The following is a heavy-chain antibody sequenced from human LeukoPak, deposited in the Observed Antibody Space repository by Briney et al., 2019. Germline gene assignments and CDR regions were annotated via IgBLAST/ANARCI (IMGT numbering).Heavy chain of an antibody. D-gene: IGHD3-3*01. CDR3: AADPNFWSGYYEETQFDP. CDR2: IVVGSGNT. Sequence: GASVKVSCKASGFTFTSSAMQWVRQARGQRLEWIGWIVVGSGNTNYAQKFQERVTITRDMSTSTAYMELSRLRSEDTAVYYCAADPNFWSGYYEETQFDPWGQGTLVTVSS. J-gene: IGHJ5*02. V-gene: IGHV1-58*02. CDR1: GFTFTSSA.